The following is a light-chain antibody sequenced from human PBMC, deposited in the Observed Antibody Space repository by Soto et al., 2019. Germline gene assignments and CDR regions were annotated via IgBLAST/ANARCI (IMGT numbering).Light chain of an antibody. CDR2: GAS. V-gene: IGKV3-20*01. CDR3: QQYGSSPYT. Sequence: EIVFTQSPGTLSLSPGERATLSCRTSQSVSSSYLAWYQQKPGQAPRPLIYGASSRATGIPDRFSGSGSGTDFTLTISRLEPEDFALYYCQQYGSSPYTFGQGTKLEIK. CDR1: QSVSSSY. J-gene: IGKJ2*01.